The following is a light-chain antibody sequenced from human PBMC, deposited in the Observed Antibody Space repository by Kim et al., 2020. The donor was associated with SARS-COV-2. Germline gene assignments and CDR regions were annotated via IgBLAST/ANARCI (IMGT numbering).Light chain of an antibody. J-gene: IGLJ7*01. CDR1: SSDVGGYNY. CDR3: SSYTSSNTAV. Sequence: GQSITISCTGTSSDVGGYNYVSWYQQHPGKAPKLMIYDVSNRPSGVSNRFSGSKSGNTASLTISGLQAEDEADYYCSSYTSSNTAVFGGGTQLTVL. CDR2: DVS. V-gene: IGLV2-14*03.